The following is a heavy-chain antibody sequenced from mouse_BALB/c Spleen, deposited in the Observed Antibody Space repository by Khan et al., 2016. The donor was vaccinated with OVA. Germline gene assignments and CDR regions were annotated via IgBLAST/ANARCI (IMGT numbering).Heavy chain of an antibody. J-gene: IGHJ4*01. D-gene: IGHD1-1*01. CDR3: ARKNYYGYAMDY. CDR1: GYSITSDYA. Sequence: EVKLLESGPGLVKPSQSLSLTSTVTGYSITSDYAWDWIRQFPGNKLEWMGYISYGGSTSYNPSLKSRISITRDTSKNQFFLQLNSVTTEDTATYYWARKNYYGYAMDYWGQGTSVTVSS. V-gene: IGHV3-2*02. CDR2: ISYGGST.